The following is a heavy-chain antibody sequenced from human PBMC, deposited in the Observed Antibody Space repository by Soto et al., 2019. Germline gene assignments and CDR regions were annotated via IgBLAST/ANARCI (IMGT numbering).Heavy chain of an antibody. D-gene: IGHD3-16*01. V-gene: IGHV5-51*01. CDR3: ARFGGASLSHNWFDL. J-gene: IGHJ5*02. CDR2: IYPGDSRT. Sequence: PGESLKISCKGSGYTFSGLWIGWVRQIPGKGLEYMGIIYPGDSRTKTSPSLQGQVTMSADKSINTAYLQWSSLKVSDTAIYYCARFGGASLSHNWFDLWGQGTLVTVSS. CDR1: GYTFSGLW.